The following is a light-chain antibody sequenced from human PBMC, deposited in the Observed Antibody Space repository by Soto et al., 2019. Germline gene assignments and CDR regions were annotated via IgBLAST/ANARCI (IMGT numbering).Light chain of an antibody. J-gene: IGKJ4*01. CDR3: QQRSNWPLT. CDR2: DAS. Sequence: EIVLTQSPATLSLSPGERATLSCTASQSVSSSLAWYQRKPGQAPRLLIYDASNRATGIPARFSGSGSGTDFTLTISSLAPEDFAVYYCQQRSNWPLTFGGGTEVEIK. CDR1: QSVSSS. V-gene: IGKV3-11*01.